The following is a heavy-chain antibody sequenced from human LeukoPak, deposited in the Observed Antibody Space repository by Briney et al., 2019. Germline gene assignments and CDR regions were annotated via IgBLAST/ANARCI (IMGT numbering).Heavy chain of an antibody. CDR2: IKSKTDGGTT. Sequence: PGGSLRLSCAASGFTFSSYAMHWVRQAPGKGLEWVGRIKSKTDGGTTDYAAPVKGRFTISRDDSKNTLYLQMNSLKTEDTAVYYCTTTIASSGYDLDALDYWGQGTLVTVSS. D-gene: IGHD5-12*01. CDR1: GFTFSSYA. CDR3: TTTIASSGYDLDALDY. J-gene: IGHJ4*02. V-gene: IGHV3-15*01.